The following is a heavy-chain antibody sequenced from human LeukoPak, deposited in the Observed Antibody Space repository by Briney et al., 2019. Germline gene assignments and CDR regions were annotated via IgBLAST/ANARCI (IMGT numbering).Heavy chain of an antibody. Sequence: SETLSLTCTVSGGSISSYYWSWIRQPPGKGLEWIGYIYTSGSTNYNPSLKSRVTISVDTSKNQFSLKLSSVTAADTAVYYCARRGYSYGKYFDYWGQGTLVTVSS. D-gene: IGHD5-18*01. CDR3: ARRGYSYGKYFDY. CDR1: GGSISSYY. V-gene: IGHV4-4*09. CDR2: IYTSGST. J-gene: IGHJ4*02.